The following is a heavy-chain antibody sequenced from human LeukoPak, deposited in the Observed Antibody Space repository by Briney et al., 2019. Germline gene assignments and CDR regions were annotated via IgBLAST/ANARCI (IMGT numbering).Heavy chain of an antibody. CDR2: INHSGST. V-gene: IGHV4-34*01. D-gene: IGHD5-18*01. Sequence: SETLSLTCAVYGGSFSGYYWSWIRQPPGKGLEWIGEINHSGSTNYNPSLKSRVTISVDTSKNQFSLKLSSVTAADTAMYYCARRRGYSYGYFDYWGQGTLVTVSS. J-gene: IGHJ4*02. CDR1: GGSFSGYY. CDR3: ARRRGYSYGYFDY.